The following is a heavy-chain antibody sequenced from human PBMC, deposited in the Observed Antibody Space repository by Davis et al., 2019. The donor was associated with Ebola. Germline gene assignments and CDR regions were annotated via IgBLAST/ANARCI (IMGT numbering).Heavy chain of an antibody. CDR1: GDSVSRNSAA. CDR2: TYYRSKWYN. D-gene: IGHD3-3*01. CDR3: ARDRLRFLEWLSAYYGMDV. Sequence: SETLSLTCAISGDSVSRNSAAWNWIRQSPSRGLEWLGRTYYRSKWYNDYAVSVKSRITINPDTSKNQFSLQLNSVTPEDTAVYYCARDRLRFLEWLSAYYGMDVWGKGTTVTVSS. J-gene: IGHJ6*04. V-gene: IGHV6-1*01.